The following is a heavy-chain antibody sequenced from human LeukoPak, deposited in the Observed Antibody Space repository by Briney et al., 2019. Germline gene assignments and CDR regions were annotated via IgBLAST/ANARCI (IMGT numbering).Heavy chain of an antibody. CDR1: GFTFSSYA. J-gene: IGHJ4*02. D-gene: IGHD2-15*01. CDR3: AKSRSEVVVAAANY. Sequence: GGSLRLSCAASGFTFSSYAMNWVRQAPGKGLEWVSAITGSGGTTYYADSVRGRSTISRDNSKNTLYLQMNSLRAEDTAIYYCAKSRSEVVVAAANYWGQGTLITVSS. CDR2: ITGSGGTT. V-gene: IGHV3-23*01.